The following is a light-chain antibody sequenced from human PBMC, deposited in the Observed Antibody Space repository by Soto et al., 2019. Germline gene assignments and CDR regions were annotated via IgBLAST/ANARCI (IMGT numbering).Light chain of an antibody. Sequence: QAVVTQEPSLTVSPGGTVTLTCASNNGAVTSGFFPNWFQLKPGQAPRALIYNANKKHSWTPARFSGSLLGGKAALTLSGAQPEDEAEYYCLLFQGDTRVGLFGGGTKVTVL. CDR1: NGAVTSGFF. V-gene: IGLV7-43*01. CDR2: NAN. CDR3: LLFQGDTRVGL. J-gene: IGLJ2*01.